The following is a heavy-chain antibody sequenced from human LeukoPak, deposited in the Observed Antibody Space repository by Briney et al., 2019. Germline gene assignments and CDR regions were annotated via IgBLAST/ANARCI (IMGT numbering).Heavy chain of an antibody. CDR1: GFTFSNYA. V-gene: IGHV3-23*01. CDR2: ISGSGGGT. J-gene: IGHJ4*02. Sequence: PGGSLRLSCAASGFTFSNYAMGWVRQAPGKGLERVSLISGSGGGTYFADSVKGRFTISRDNSKNTLYLQMDGLRAEDTAIYYCAPDLRGSAWSLDDWGQGTLVTVSS. D-gene: IGHD6-13*01. CDR3: APDLRGSAWSLDD.